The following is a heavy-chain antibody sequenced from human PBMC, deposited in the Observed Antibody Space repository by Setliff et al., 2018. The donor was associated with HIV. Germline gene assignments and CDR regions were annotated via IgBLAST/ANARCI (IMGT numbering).Heavy chain of an antibody. V-gene: IGHV4-34*01. CDR2: INHSESP. J-gene: IGHJ4*02. CDR3: ARGGGITWRSYSFDY. CDR1: GESFSGHY. Sequence: ASETLSLTCAVYGESFSGHYWSWIRQPPGKGLEWIGEINHSESPNYNPSLKSRVTIPVDTSKKQFSLKLSSVSAADTAVYYCARGGGITWRSYSFDYWGQGTLVTVS. D-gene: IGHD3-10*01.